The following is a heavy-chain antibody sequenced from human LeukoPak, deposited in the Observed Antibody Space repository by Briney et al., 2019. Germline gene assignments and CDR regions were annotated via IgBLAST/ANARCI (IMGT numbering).Heavy chain of an antibody. D-gene: IGHD1-26*01. V-gene: IGHV4-38-2*02. J-gene: IGHJ4*02. CDR2: IYHSGST. CDR1: GYSISSGYY. CDR3: ARGEDSGSSDY. Sequence: PSETLSLTCTVSGYSISSGYYWGWIRQPPGKGLEWIGSIYHSGSTYYNPSLKSRVTISVDTSKNQFSLKLSSVTAADTAVYYCARGEDSGSSDYWGQGTLVTVSS.